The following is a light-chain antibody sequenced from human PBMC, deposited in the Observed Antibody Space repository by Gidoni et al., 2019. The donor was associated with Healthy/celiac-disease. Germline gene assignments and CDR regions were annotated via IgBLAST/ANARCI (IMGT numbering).Light chain of an antibody. V-gene: IGLV3-1*01. J-gene: IGLJ2*01. CDR2: QDS. CDR1: KLGDKY. CDR3: QAWDSGTAV. Sequence: SYEVTQPPSVSVSPGQTASITCSGDKLGDKYASWYQQKPGQSPVVVIYQDSKRPSGIPERFSGSNSGNTATLTISGTQAMDEADYYCQAWDSGTAVFGGGTKLTVL.